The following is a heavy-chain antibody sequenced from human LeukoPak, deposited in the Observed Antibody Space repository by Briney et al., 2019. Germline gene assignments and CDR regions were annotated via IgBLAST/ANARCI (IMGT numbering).Heavy chain of an antibody. CDR1: GYTFTSYA. CDR2: IIPIFGTA. V-gene: IGHV1-69*05. Sequence: SVKVSCKASGYTFTSYAISWVRQAPGQGLEWIGGIIPIFGTANYAQKFQGRVTITTDESTSTAYMELSSLRSEDTAVYYCARDRLGDYYASSGYFYYMDVWGKGTTVTVSS. CDR3: ARDRLGDYYASSGYFYYMDV. D-gene: IGHD3-22*01. J-gene: IGHJ6*03.